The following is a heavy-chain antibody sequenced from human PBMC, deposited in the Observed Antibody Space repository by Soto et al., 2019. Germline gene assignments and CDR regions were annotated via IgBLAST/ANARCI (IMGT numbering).Heavy chain of an antibody. D-gene: IGHD3-16*02. Sequence: EEQLVESGGDLVQPGGSLRLSCTSSGFALDTYDMNWVRLAPGKGPEWVSSIGRTNNTHYADSVKGRFAISRDNSQNTLYLQMNSLTAEDTAVYFCAKVDAYSYRTDHWGQGTLVTVSS. J-gene: IGHJ4*02. CDR2: IGRTNNT. CDR3: AKVDAYSYRTDH. V-gene: IGHV3-23*04. CDR1: GFALDTYD.